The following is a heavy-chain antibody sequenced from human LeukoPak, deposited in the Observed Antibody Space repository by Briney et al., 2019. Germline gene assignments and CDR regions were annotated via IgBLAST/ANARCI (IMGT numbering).Heavy chain of an antibody. CDR2: IYSGGST. V-gene: IGHV3-53*01. CDR3: ARAPQWWTSPNYFDY. Sequence: ETLSLTCTVSGGSISTYYWSWIRQPPGKGLEWVSVIYSGGSTYYADSVKGRFTISRDNSKNTLYLQMNSLRAEDTAVYYCARAPQWWTSPNYFDYWGQGTLVTVSS. D-gene: IGHD2-15*01. J-gene: IGHJ4*02. CDR1: GGSISTYY.